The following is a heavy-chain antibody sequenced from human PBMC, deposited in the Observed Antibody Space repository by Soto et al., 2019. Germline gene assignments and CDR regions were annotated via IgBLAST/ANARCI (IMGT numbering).Heavy chain of an antibody. D-gene: IGHD3-22*01. V-gene: IGHV3-33*01. CDR3: ARERNEYYYDSSGYSLDY. CDR2: IWYDGSNK. J-gene: IGHJ4*02. Sequence: GGSLRLSCAASGFTFSSYGMHWVRQAPGKGLEWVAVIWYDGSNKYYADSVKGRFTISRDNSKNTLYLQMNSLRAEDTAVYYCARERNEYYYDSSGYSLDYWGQGTLVTVSS. CDR1: GFTFSSYG.